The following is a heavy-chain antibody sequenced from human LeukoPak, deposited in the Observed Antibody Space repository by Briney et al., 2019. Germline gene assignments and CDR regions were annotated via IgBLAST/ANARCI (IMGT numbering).Heavy chain of an antibody. V-gene: IGHV3-7*03. D-gene: IGHD6-6*01. CDR2: INSDGSEG. Sequence: GGSLRLSCAVSGFTFSRFWMSWSRQAPGKGLEWVASINSDGSEGYYADVVKGRFTISRDNAKNSLYLQINSLRAEDTAVYYCARSSYSSSSSVWGQGTMVTVSS. J-gene: IGHJ3*01. CDR3: ARSSYSSSSSV. CDR1: GFTFSRFW.